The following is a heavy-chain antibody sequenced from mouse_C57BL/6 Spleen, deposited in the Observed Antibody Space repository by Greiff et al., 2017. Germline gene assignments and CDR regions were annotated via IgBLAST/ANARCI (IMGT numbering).Heavy chain of an antibody. Sequence: DVKLVESGGGLVKPGGSLKLSCAASGFTFSDYGMHWVRQAPEKGLEWVAYISSGSSTIYYADTVKGRFTISRDNAKNTLFLQMTSLRAEDTAMYCWTRPDYYGSIQLAYWGQGTLVSVS. CDR2: ISSGSSTI. CDR3: TRPDYYGSIQLAY. CDR1: GFTFSDYG. D-gene: IGHD1-1*01. V-gene: IGHV5-17*01. J-gene: IGHJ3*01.